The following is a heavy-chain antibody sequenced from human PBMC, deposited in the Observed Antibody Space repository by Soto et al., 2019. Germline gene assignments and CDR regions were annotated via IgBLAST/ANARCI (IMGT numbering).Heavy chain of an antibody. CDR2: ISGSGGGT. CDR3: AKDRGPVQCEY. CDR1: GFTFSTYA. Sequence: EVQLLESGGGLVQPGGSLRLSCAASGFTFSTYAMSWVRQAPGKGLEWVSTISGSGGGTYYADSVKGRVTISRDNSKNMVFLQMNSLTVDDTAVYYCAKDRGPVQCEYWGQGTLVTVSS. J-gene: IGHJ4*02. V-gene: IGHV3-23*01. D-gene: IGHD2-2*01.